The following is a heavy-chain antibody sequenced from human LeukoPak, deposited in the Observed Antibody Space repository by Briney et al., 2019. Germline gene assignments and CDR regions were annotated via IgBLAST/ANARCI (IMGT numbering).Heavy chain of an antibody. Sequence: PGGSLRLSCVASGFTFSDFDMNWVRQAPGKGLEWVSVIYSGGSTYYADSVKGRFTISRDNSKNTLYLQMNSLRAEDTAVYYCSGEGYSYGYYFDYWGQGTLVTVSS. CDR2: IYSGGST. V-gene: IGHV3-53*01. J-gene: IGHJ4*02. CDR1: GFTFSDFD. D-gene: IGHD5-18*01. CDR3: SGEGYSYGYYFDY.